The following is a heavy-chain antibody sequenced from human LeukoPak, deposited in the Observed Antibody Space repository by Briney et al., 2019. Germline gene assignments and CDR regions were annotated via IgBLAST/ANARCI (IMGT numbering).Heavy chain of an antibody. CDR1: GYTFTSYG. J-gene: IGHJ4*02. V-gene: IGHV1-18*01. CDR2: ISAYNGNT. D-gene: IGHD5-12*01. Sequence: ASVKVSCKASGYTFTSYGISWVRQAPGQGLEWMGWISAYNGNTNYAQKLQGRVTMTTDTSISTAYMELSRLRSDDTAVYYCARGPSSWLRQEYYFDYWGQGTLVTVSS. CDR3: ARGPSSWLRQEYYFDY.